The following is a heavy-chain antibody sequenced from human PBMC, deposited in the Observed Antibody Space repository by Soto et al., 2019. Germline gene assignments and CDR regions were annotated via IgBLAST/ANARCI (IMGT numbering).Heavy chain of an antibody. CDR3: GRVTTSGHTGYAFGY. J-gene: IGHJ4*02. CDR2: IKQDGSEK. D-gene: IGHD5-12*01. Sequence: PGGSLRLSCAASGFTFSSYGMSWVRQAPGKGLEWVANIKQDGSEKYYVDSVKGRFTISRDNAKNSLYLQMNSLRAEDTAVYYCGRVTTSGHTGYAFGYWGQGTLVTVSS. V-gene: IGHV3-7*01. CDR1: GFTFSSYG.